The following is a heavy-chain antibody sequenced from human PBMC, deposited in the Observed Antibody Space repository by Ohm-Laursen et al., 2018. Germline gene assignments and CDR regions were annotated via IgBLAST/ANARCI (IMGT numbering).Heavy chain of an antibody. CDR2: ISYDGSNK. Sequence: SSLRLSCAASGFIFRNFGMHWVRQAPGKGLEWVAVISYDGSNKYYADSVKGRFTISRDNSKNTLYLQMNSLRAEDTAVYYCANYGGDDAFDFWGQGTMVTVSS. D-gene: IGHD4-23*01. J-gene: IGHJ3*01. CDR1: GFIFRNFG. V-gene: IGHV3-30*18. CDR3: ANYGGDDAFDF.